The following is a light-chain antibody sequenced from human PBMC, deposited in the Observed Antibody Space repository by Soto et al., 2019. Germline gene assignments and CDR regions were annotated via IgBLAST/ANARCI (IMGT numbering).Light chain of an antibody. CDR1: SSDVGGYDY. Sequence: QSVLTQPPSASGSPGQSVTISCAGTSSDVGGYDYVSWYQQHPGKAPKLIIYEVSKRPSGVPDRFSGSKSGNTASLTVSGLQAEEGVDYYCSSYAGATSYVVGTGT. CDR3: SSYAGATSYV. V-gene: IGLV2-8*01. CDR2: EVS. J-gene: IGLJ1*01.